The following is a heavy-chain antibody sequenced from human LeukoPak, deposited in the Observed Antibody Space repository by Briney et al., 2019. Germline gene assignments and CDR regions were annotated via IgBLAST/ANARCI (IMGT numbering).Heavy chain of an antibody. CDR1: GFTFGSHY. J-gene: IGHJ4*02. CDR3: TRDSQGSGTYSVDY. D-gene: IGHD3-10*01. V-gene: IGHV3-7*05. Sequence: PEGSLRLSCATSGFTFGSHYMSWVRQAPGKGPEWVANIKRDGSEKYYVDSVKGRFTISRDNAKNSLFLQINSLRVEDTAVYYCTRDSQGSGTYSVDYWGQGTLVTVSS. CDR2: IKRDGSEK.